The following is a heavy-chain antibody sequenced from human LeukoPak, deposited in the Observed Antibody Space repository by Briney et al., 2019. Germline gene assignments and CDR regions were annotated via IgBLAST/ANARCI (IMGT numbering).Heavy chain of an antibody. D-gene: IGHD6-19*01. CDR1: GYSFTSYW. CDR2: IYPGDSDT. Sequence: GESLKISXKGSGYSFTSYWIGWVRQMPGKGLEWMGIIYPGDSDTIYSPSFQGQVTISADKSISTAYLQWSGLKASDTAMYYCARLWRPGYSSGWYFDYWGQGTLVTVSS. V-gene: IGHV5-51*01. J-gene: IGHJ4*02. CDR3: ARLWRPGYSSGWYFDY.